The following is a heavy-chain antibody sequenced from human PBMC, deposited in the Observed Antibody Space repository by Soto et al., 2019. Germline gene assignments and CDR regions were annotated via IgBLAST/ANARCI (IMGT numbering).Heavy chain of an antibody. CDR2: IIPMLAAP. D-gene: IGHD2-21*01. CDR1: GGSVRTYS. V-gene: IGHV1-69*13. J-gene: IGHJ2*01. Sequence: SVKVSCEASGGSVRTYSINWVRQAPGQGLEWMGGIIPMLAAPTYAQKFQGRLTITADESTTTVYMELSSLTSEDTAVYYCARVGPPSPSVIWFFDLWGRGTLVTVSS. CDR3: ARVGPPSPSVIWFFDL.